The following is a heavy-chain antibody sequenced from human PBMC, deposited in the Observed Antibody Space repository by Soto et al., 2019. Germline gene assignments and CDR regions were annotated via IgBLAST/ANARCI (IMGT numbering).Heavy chain of an antibody. J-gene: IGHJ4*02. CDR3: AKEGSIVVVPAATFDY. CDR1: GFTFSSYA. Sequence: GGSLRLSCAASGFTFSSYAMSWVRQAPGKGLEWVSAISGSGGSTYYTDSVKGRFTIARDNSKNTLYLQMNSLRDEDTAVYYCAKEGSIVVVPAATFDYWGQGTLVTVSS. V-gene: IGHV3-23*01. D-gene: IGHD2-2*01. CDR2: ISGSGGST.